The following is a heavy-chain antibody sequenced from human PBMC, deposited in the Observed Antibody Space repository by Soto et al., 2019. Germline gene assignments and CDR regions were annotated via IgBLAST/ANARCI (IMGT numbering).Heavy chain of an antibody. CDR3: ARDDDIFDSPPRAPNYYYGMDV. J-gene: IGHJ6*02. D-gene: IGHD3-9*01. V-gene: IGHV4-61*01. CDR1: VGSVTRSSYY. Sequence: QVQLQESGPGRVKPSETLSVTCTVSVGSVTRSSYYWSWIRQPPGKAPEWIGHIYYRGSTNYNPSLKSRVTRAVDTAKNRFSLRLRSVTAADTAVYYSARDDDIFDSPPRAPNYYYGMDVWGRGTTVIVSS. CDR2: IYYRGST.